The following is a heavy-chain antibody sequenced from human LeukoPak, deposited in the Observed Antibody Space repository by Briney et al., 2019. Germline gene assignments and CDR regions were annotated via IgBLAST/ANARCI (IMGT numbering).Heavy chain of an antibody. V-gene: IGHV4-38-2*02. Sequence: SETLSLTCTVSGYSISNGYYWGWMRQPPGKGLEWIGSIYHSGRTHYNPSLKSRVIIPVDTSKNYFSLKLSSVTAADTAMYYCSRDETYSDVWSGSAGGGKGNYLDYWGQGILVTVSS. CDR3: SRDETYSDVWSGSAGGGKGNYLDY. J-gene: IGHJ4*02. D-gene: IGHD3-3*01. CDR1: GYSISNGYY. CDR2: IYHSGRT.